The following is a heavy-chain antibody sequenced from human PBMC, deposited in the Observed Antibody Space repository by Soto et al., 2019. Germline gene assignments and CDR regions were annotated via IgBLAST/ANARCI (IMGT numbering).Heavy chain of an antibody. D-gene: IGHD2-2*01. CDR3: ARDDSIVVVPAAILDYYGMAV. CDR1: GGTFSSYA. J-gene: IGHJ6*02. Sequence: SVKVSCKASGGTFSSYAISWVRQAPGQGLEWMGGIIPIFGTANYAQKFQGRVTITADESTSTAYMELSSLRSEDTAVYYCARDDSIVVVPAAILDYYGMAVWGQGTTVTVSS. CDR2: IIPIFGTA. V-gene: IGHV1-69*13.